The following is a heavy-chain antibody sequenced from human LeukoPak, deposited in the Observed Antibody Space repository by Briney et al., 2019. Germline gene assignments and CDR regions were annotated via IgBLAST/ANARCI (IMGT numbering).Heavy chain of an antibody. CDR3: ARDARIAATKVYDP. J-gene: IGHJ5*02. Sequence: GGSLRLSCAASGFTFSSYWMSWVRQAPGKGLEWVANIKQDGSEKYYVDSVKGRFTISRDNAKNSLYLQMNSLRAEDTAVYYCARDARIAATKVYDPWGQGTLVTVSS. CDR1: GFTFSSYW. V-gene: IGHV3-7*01. D-gene: IGHD6-13*01. CDR2: IKQDGSEK.